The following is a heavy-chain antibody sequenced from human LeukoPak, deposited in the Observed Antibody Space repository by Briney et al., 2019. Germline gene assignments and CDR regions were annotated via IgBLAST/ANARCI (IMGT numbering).Heavy chain of an antibody. D-gene: IGHD3-22*01. J-gene: IGHJ6*03. CDR3: ARAPVYYYDSRPYYMDV. Sequence: SETLSLTCTVSGGSISSYYWSWIRQPPGKGLEWIGYIYYSGSTNYNPSLKSRVTISVDTSKNQFSLKLSSVTAADTAVYYCARAPVYYYDSRPYYMDVWGKGTTVTVSS. CDR1: GGSISSYY. V-gene: IGHV4-59*01. CDR2: IYYSGST.